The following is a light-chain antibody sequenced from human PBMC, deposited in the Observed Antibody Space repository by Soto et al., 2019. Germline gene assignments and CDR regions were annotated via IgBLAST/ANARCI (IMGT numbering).Light chain of an antibody. V-gene: IGKV3-20*01. CDR2: GAS. Sequence: IGVTQCPVTLSLSPGERATLSCRASLSVSVYLDWYQQKPGQAPRLLIYGASSRATGIPDRFSGSGSGTDFTLTISSLEPEDFAVYYCQQYGSSPTTFAQGTRLAIK. J-gene: IGKJ5*01. CDR1: LSVSVY. CDR3: QQYGSSPTT.